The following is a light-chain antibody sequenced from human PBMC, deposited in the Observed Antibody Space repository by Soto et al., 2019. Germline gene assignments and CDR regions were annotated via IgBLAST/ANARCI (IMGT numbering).Light chain of an antibody. CDR1: QGINIF. V-gene: IGKV1-9*01. J-gene: IGKJ2*03. Sequence: QLTQSNTFPSASQGNRVTITCRASQGINIFLAWFQQKPGKAPNLLISAASTLQSGVPSRFSGSGSETEFTLTITSLQPEDSAPYYCQQRNSYPRSFGQGTNVDI. CDR2: AAS. CDR3: QQRNSYPRS.